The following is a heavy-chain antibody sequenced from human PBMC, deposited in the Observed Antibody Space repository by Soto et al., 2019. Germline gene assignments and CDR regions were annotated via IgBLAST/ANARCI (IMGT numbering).Heavy chain of an antibody. D-gene: IGHD6-19*01. V-gene: IGHV1-18*01. Sequence: QVQLVQSGAEVKKPGASVKVSCKASGYTFTSYGISWVRQAPGQGLEWMGWISAYNGNTNYEQKLQGRVTMATDTSASTACMELRSLRSDDTAVYYCARDWAWRTVAGTLGTHWGQGTLVTVSS. J-gene: IGHJ4*02. CDR2: ISAYNGNT. CDR3: ARDWAWRTVAGTLGTH. CDR1: GYTFTSYG.